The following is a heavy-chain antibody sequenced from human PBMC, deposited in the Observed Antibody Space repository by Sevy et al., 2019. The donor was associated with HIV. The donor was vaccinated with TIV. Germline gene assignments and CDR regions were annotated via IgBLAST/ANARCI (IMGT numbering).Heavy chain of an antibody. J-gene: IGHJ4*02. CDR2: ISRSSSYI. D-gene: IGHD1-26*01. V-gene: IGHV3-21*01. CDR3: ARWDADRRWYFDY. CDR1: GFTFSSYS. Sequence: GGSLRLSCAASGFTFSSYSMNWVRQAPGKELEWVSSISRSSSYIYHADSVKGRFTISRDNAKNSLHLQMNSLRAEDTAVYYCARWDADRRWYFDYWGQGILVTVSS.